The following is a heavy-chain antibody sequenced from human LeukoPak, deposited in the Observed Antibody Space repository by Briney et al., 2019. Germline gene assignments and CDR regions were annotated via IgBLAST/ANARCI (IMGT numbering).Heavy chain of an antibody. J-gene: IGHJ4*02. Sequence: PSETLSLTCAVYGGSSSGYYWSWIRQPPGKGLEWIGEINHSGSTNYNPSLKSRVTISVDTSKNQFSLKLSSVTAADTAVYYCAGFSITMVRGVMPWWGQGTLVTVSS. V-gene: IGHV4-34*01. CDR2: INHSGST. CDR3: AGFSITMVRGVMPW. CDR1: GGSSSGYY. D-gene: IGHD3-10*01.